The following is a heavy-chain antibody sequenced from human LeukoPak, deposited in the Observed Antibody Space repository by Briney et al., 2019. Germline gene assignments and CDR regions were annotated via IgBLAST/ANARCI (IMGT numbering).Heavy chain of an antibody. CDR2: IYHSGST. CDR3: ARGDCSSTSCSDSDAFDI. Sequence: PSQTLSLTCTVSGGSISSGGYYWSWIRQPPGKGLEWIGYIYHSGSTYYNPSLKSRVTISVDRSKNQFSLKLSSVTAADTAVYYCARGDCSSTSCSDSDAFDIWGQGTMVTVSS. CDR1: GGSISSGGYY. D-gene: IGHD2-2*01. V-gene: IGHV4-30-2*01. J-gene: IGHJ3*02.